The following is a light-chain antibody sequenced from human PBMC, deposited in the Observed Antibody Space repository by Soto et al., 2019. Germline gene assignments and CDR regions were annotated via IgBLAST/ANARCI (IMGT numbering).Light chain of an antibody. V-gene: IGKV3-20*01. CDR3: QHYGSSWT. J-gene: IGKJ1*01. Sequence: EIVLTQSPGTLSLSPGERATLSCRASQTVSSSHLAWFQQKGGQAPRPLIFGASSRAAGIPDRFSGSGSGTDFILTISRLEREDFAVYYCQHYGSSWTFGQGTKVEI. CDR2: GAS. CDR1: QTVSSSH.